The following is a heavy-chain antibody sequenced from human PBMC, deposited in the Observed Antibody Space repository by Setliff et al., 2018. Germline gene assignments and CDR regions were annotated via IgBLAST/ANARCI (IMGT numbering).Heavy chain of an antibody. V-gene: IGHV3-49*04. CDR3: AKGPHGYGMDV. Sequence: GGSLRLSCTASGFTFGDYALTWVRQAPGKGLEWVGFIRSKAYGGTTEYAASVKGRFTISRDDSKSIAYLQMNSLRTEDTAVYYCAKGPHGYGMDVWGQGTTVTVSS. CDR2: IRSKAYGGTT. J-gene: IGHJ6*02. D-gene: IGHD3-22*01. CDR1: GFTFGDYA.